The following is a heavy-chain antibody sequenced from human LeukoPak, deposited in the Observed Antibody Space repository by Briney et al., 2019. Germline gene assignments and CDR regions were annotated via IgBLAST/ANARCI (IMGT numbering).Heavy chain of an antibody. CDR3: AKDLRRGYSYGNDAFDI. J-gene: IGHJ3*02. V-gene: IGHV3-9*01. D-gene: IGHD5-18*01. CDR2: ISWNGGSI. Sequence: GGSLRLSCAASGFTFNDYAMHWVRQAPGKGLEWVSGISWNGGSIGYADSVKGRFTISRDNAKNSLYLQMNSLRAEDTALYYCAKDLRRGYSYGNDAFDIWGQGTMVTVSS. CDR1: GFTFNDYA.